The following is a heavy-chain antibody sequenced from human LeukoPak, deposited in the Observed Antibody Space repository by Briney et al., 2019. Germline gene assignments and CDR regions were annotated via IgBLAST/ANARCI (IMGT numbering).Heavy chain of an antibody. J-gene: IGHJ4*02. D-gene: IGHD2-15*01. Sequence: GGSLRLSCAASGFTFSSYEMNWVRQAPGKGLEWVSYISSSGSTIYYADSVKGRFTISRDNAKNSLYLQMNSLRAEDTAVYYCARDLSAGVVVAAASDYWGQGTLVTVSS. V-gene: IGHV3-48*03. CDR3: ARDLSAGVVVAAASDY. CDR2: ISSSGSTI. CDR1: GFTFSSYE.